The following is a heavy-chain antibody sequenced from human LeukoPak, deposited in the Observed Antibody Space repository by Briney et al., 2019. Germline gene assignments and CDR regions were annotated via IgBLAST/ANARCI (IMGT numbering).Heavy chain of an antibody. V-gene: IGHV3-7*04. CDR1: GFTLSNFW. J-gene: IGHJ1*01. CDR2: INQGGNVQ. Sequence: GVSLRLSCVASGFTLSNFWMYWVRQGPGKGLEWVANINQGGNVQHYVDSVKGRFTISKDNAENSLSLHMNSLRADDTAVYYCARGDGGDQGYFQDWGQGTLVTVSS. D-gene: IGHD4-23*01. CDR3: ARGDGGDQGYFQD.